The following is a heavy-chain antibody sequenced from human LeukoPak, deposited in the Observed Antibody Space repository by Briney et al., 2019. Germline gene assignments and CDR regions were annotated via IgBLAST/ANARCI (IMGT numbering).Heavy chain of an antibody. CDR1: GFTFSSYG. V-gene: IGHV3-33*01. D-gene: IGHD2-2*01. J-gene: IGHJ6*02. Sequence: GGSLRLSCAASGFTFSSYGMHWVRQAPGKGLEWVAVIWYDGSNKYYADSVKGRFTISRDNSKNTLYLQMNSPRAEDTAVYYCAREGCSSTSCYWRGYYYYYGMDVWGQGTTVTVSS. CDR3: AREGCSSTSCYWRGYYYYYGMDV. CDR2: IWYDGSNK.